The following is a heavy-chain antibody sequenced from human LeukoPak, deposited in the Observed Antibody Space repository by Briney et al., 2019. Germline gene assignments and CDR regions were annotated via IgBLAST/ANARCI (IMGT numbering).Heavy chain of an antibody. CDR2: IYYSGST. CDR3: ARDRVTNYYGSGSYYAYYYYYGMDV. D-gene: IGHD3-10*01. J-gene: IGHJ6*02. V-gene: IGHV4-59*01. Sequence: SETLSLTCTVSGGSISSYYWSWIRQPPGKGLEWIGYIYYSGSTNYNPSLKSRVTISVDTSKNQFSLKLSSVTAADTAVYYYARDRVTNYYGSGSYYAYYYYYGMDVWGQGTTVTVSS. CDR1: GGSISSYY.